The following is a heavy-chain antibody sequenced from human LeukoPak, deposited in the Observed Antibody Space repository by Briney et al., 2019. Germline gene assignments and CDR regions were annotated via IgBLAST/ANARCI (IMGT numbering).Heavy chain of an antibody. D-gene: IGHD6-19*01. V-gene: IGHV4-39*07. J-gene: IGHJ4*02. CDR3: ARITSGWLDY. CDR2: IYHSGST. Sequence: PSETLSLTCTVSGGSISSSSYYRGWIRQPPGKGLEWIGEIYHSGSTNYNPSLKSRVSISVDKSKNQFSLRLNSVTAADTAVYYCARITSGWLDYWGQGTLVTVSS. CDR1: GGSISSSSYY.